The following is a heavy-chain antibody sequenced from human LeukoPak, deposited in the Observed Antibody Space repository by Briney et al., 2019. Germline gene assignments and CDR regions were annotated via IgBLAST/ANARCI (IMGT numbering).Heavy chain of an antibody. V-gene: IGHV3-23*01. J-gene: IGHJ4*02. Sequence: GGSLRLSCAASGFTFSSYAMSWVRQAPGKGLEWVSAISGSGGSTYYADSVKGRFTISKHNSKNTLYLQMNSLRAEDTAVYYCATYFRIPHDFWGEGSLLTVSS. CDR2: ISGSGGST. CDR1: GFTFSSYA. CDR3: ATYFRIPHDF. D-gene: IGHD3-9*01.